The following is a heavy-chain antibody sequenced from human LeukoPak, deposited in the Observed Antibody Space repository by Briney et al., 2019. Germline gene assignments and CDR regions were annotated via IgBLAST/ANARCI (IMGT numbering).Heavy chain of an antibody. CDR1: GYTFTGYY. D-gene: IGHD3-3*01. Sequence: ASVKVSCKASGYTFTGYYMHWVRQAPGQGLEWMGRINPNSGGTNYAQKFQGRVTMTRDTSISTAYMELSRLRSDDTAVYYCARVALRFLEWLPPAYYYGMDVWGQGATVTVSS. CDR3: ARVALRFLEWLPPAYYYGMDV. J-gene: IGHJ6*02. V-gene: IGHV1-2*06. CDR2: INPNSGGT.